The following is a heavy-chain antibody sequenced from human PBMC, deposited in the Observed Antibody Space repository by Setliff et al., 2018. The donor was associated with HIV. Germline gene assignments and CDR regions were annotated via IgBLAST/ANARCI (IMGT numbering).Heavy chain of an antibody. V-gene: IGHV4-61*02. Sequence: SETLSLTCTVSGGSISSGSYYWSWIRQPAGKGLEWIGRIYTSGSTNYNPSLKSRVTISVNTSKNQFSLQLSPVTAADTAVYYCARGGDGYNPGGGTFDHWGQGTLVTVSS. D-gene: IGHD1-1*01. CDR1: GGSISSGSYY. CDR2: IYTSGST. CDR3: ARGGDGYNPGGGTFDH. J-gene: IGHJ4*02.